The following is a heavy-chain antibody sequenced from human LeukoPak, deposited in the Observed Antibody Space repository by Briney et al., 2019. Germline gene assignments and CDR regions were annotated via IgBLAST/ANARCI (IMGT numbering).Heavy chain of an antibody. CDR2: LIPIFGTA. CDR1: GGTFSIYA. Sequence: SVKVSCKASGGTFSIYAISWVRQAPGQGLEWMGGLIPIFGTANYAQKFQGRVTITADESTSTAYMELSSLRSEDTAVYYCARNAVPDRPFSGMDVWGKGTTVTVSS. V-gene: IGHV1-69*01. D-gene: IGHD2-2*01. CDR3: ARNAVPDRPFSGMDV. J-gene: IGHJ6*04.